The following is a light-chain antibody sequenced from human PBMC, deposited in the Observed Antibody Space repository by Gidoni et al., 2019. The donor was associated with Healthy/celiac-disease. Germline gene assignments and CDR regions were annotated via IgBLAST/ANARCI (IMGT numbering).Light chain of an antibody. Sequence: EIVLTQSPGTLSLSPGERATLSCRASQSVGSSYLAWYQQKPGQAPRLLIYGASSRATGIPDRFSGSGSGTDFTLTISRLEPEDFAVYYCQQYGSSPPSTFXQXTKVEIK. CDR1: QSVGSSY. V-gene: IGKV3-20*01. J-gene: IGKJ1*01. CDR2: GAS. CDR3: QQYGSSPPST.